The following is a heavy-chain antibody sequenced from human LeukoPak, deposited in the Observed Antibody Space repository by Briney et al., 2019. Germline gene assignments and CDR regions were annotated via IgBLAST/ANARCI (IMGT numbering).Heavy chain of an antibody. CDR1: GFTFSSYA. CDR2: ITTSGGST. Sequence: GGSLRLSCAASGFTFSSYAMSWVRQAPGKGLEWVSAITTSGGSTYYADSVKGRFTISRDNSKNTLYLQMNSLRAEDTAVYYCAKALYGDHVYLDYWGQGTLVIVSS. CDR3: AKALYGDHVYLDY. D-gene: IGHD4-17*01. J-gene: IGHJ4*02. V-gene: IGHV3-23*01.